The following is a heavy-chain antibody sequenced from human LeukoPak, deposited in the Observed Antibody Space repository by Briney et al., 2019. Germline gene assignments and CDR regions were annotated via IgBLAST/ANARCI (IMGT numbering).Heavy chain of an antibody. D-gene: IGHD1-26*01. CDR3: ARDILGTSGHFDY. CDR1: GFTLSDYY. J-gene: IGHJ4*01. CDR2: IGGSSSYT. Sequence: GGSLRLSCAASGFTLSDYYMSWIRQAPGKGLEWVSYIGGSSSYTNYADSVKGRFTISRDNTENSLYPQMSSLRAEDTAVYYCARDILGTSGHFDYWGHGILVTVSS. V-gene: IGHV3-11*06.